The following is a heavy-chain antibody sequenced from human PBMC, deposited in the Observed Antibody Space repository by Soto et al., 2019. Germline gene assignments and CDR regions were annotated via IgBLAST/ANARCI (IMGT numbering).Heavy chain of an antibody. Sequence: GGSLRLSCAASGFTFSIYAMSWVRHAPGKGLEWVSAISGSGGSTYYADSVKGRFTISRDNSKNTLYLQMNSLRAEDTAVYYCAKDHPSQLYGMDVWGQGTTVTVSS. J-gene: IGHJ6*02. CDR2: ISGSGGST. V-gene: IGHV3-23*01. D-gene: IGHD2-2*01. CDR3: AKDHPSQLYGMDV. CDR1: GFTFSIYA.